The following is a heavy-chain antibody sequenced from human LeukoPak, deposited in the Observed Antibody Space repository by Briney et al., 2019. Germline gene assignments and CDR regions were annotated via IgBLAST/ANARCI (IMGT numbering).Heavy chain of an antibody. V-gene: IGHV1-46*01. J-gene: IGHJ5*02. CDR2: INPSGGST. D-gene: IGHD2-21*02. CDR3: ARDEEGDCGGDCYNWFAP. CDR1: GYIFTAYY. Sequence: ASVKVSCKASGYIFTAYYMHWVRQAPGQGLEWMGIINPSGGSTIFSQKFQDRVTITADISTNTVYMELSNLRSEDTAMYYCARDEEGDCGGDCYNWFAPWGQGTLVTVSS.